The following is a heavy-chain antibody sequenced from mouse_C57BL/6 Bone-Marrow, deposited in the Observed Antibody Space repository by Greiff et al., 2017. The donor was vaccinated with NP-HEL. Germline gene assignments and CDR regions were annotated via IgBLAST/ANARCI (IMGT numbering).Heavy chain of an antibody. V-gene: IGHV1-82*01. CDR3: ARGGITTVVATGYYFDY. J-gene: IGHJ2*01. CDR1: GYAFSSSW. Sequence: QVQLQQPGPELVKPGASVKISCKASGYAFSSSWMNWVKQRPGKGLEWIGRIYPGDGDTNYNGKFKGKATLTADKSSSTAYMQLSSLTSEDSAVYFCARGGITTVVATGYYFDYWGQGTTLTVSS. CDR2: IYPGDGDT. D-gene: IGHD1-1*01.